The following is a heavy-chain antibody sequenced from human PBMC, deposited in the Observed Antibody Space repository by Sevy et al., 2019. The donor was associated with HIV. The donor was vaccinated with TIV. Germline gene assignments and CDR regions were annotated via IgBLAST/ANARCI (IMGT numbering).Heavy chain of an antibody. CDR3: ARLRYSDPSGQYYGGGADYFDY. J-gene: IGHJ4*02. CDR2: INPNTGDT. D-gene: IGHD3-22*01. Sequence: ASVKVSCSTSGYTFSVHYIYWARQAAGQGLEWMGWINPNTGDTNFSPKFQGRVTMTRDSSINTAYMELSRLTSADTAVYFCARLRYSDPSGQYYGGGADYFDYWGQGTLVTVSS. CDR1: GYTFSVHY. V-gene: IGHV1-2*02.